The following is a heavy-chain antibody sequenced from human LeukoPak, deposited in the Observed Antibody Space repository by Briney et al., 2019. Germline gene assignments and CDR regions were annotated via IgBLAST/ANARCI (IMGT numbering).Heavy chain of an antibody. J-gene: IGHJ6*03. Sequence: PGGSLRLSCTVSGITFSDYSMNWVRQAPGKGLEWVSYISSSSTTYYADSVRGRFTISRDNAKNSLYLQMSSLRAEDSAVYYCASFTVVGSYYYYMGVWGNGTTVTVSS. CDR3: ASFTVVGSYYYYMGV. V-gene: IGHV3-69-1*01. D-gene: IGHD3-10*01. CDR1: GITFSDYS. CDR2: ISSSSTT.